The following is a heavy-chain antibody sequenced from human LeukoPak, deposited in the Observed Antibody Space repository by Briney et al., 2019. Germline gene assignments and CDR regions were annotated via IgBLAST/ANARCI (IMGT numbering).Heavy chain of an antibody. Sequence: PSETLSLTCTVSGGSISSSSYYWGWIRQPAGKGLEWIGRIYTSGSTNYNPSLKSRVTISVDTSKNQFSLKLSSVTAADTAVYYCVRNDYSNPNWFDPWGQGTLVTVSS. CDR3: VRNDYSNPNWFDP. J-gene: IGHJ5*02. CDR1: GGSISSSSYY. V-gene: IGHV4-61*02. D-gene: IGHD4-11*01. CDR2: IYTSGST.